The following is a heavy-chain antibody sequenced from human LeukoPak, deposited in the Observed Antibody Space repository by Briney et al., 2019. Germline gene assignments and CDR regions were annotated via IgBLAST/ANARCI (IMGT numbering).Heavy chain of an antibody. J-gene: IGHJ4*02. CDR2: ISTGGSTI. CDR1: GFSFRTYE. Sequence: PGGSQRLSCAASGFSFRTYEMTWVRQAPGKGLEWVSHISTGGSTINYADSVKGRFTISRDNAKNSLYLQMNSLRAEDTAVYYCARGGSYFVHWGQGTLVTVSS. V-gene: IGHV3-48*03. CDR3: ARGGSYFVH. D-gene: IGHD3-16*01.